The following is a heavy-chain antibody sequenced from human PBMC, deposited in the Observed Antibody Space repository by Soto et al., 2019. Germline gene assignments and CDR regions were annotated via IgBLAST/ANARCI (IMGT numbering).Heavy chain of an antibody. Sequence: QLHLVQSGAVVKKPGASVTVSCSASGYPVTAYYMHWVRQAPGRGLEWMGGINPATGAAKYTQTLQGRVTMTRDTSTSTVFMELSGLTSEDTAVFYCARGEGVGVAGSAAFDMWGQGTLVTVSS. V-gene: IGHV1-2*02. D-gene: IGHD3-3*01. J-gene: IGHJ3*02. CDR1: GYPVTAYY. CDR2: INPATGAA. CDR3: ARGEGVGVAGSAAFDM.